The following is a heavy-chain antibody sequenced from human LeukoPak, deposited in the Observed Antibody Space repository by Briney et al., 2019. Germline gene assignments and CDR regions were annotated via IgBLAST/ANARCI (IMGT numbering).Heavy chain of an antibody. V-gene: IGHV4-61*02. CDR1: GGSISSGFYY. D-gene: IGHD1-26*01. Sequence: PSQTLSLTCTVSGGSISSGFYYWSWIRQPAGKGLEWIGRIYTSGSTNYNPSLKSRVTISVDTSKNQFSLKLSSVTAADTAVYYCARGGVGATTDWGQGTLVTVSS. CDR3: ARGGVGATTD. J-gene: IGHJ4*02. CDR2: IYTSGST.